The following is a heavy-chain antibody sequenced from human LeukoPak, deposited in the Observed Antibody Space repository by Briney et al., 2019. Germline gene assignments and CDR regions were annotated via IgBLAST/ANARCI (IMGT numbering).Heavy chain of an antibody. CDR1: GFTFSSYA. V-gene: IGHV3-23*01. CDR3: ARDVQYDSAGYYYVGAFDV. D-gene: IGHD3-22*01. J-gene: IGHJ3*01. Sequence: PGRSLRLSCAASGFTFSSYAMIWVRQAPGKGLEWVSTISGSGGSRYYADSVKGRFIISRDNSKSTQYLQMNSLRAEDTAVYYCARDVQYDSAGYYYVGAFDVWGQGTMVTASS. CDR2: ISGSGGSR.